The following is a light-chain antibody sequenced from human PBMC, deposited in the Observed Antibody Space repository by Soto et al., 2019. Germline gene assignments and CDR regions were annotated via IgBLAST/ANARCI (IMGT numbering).Light chain of an antibody. CDR3: QTWGAGSP. CDR1: SGHSSYA. V-gene: IGLV4-69*01. J-gene: IGLJ2*01. Sequence: QSVLTQSPSASASLGASVKLTCTLSSGHSSYAIAWHQQQPEKGPRYLMKLNSDGSHSKGDGIPDRFSGSSSGAERYLTISSLQSEDEADYYCQTWGAGSPVGGGTKLTVL. CDR2: LNSDGSH.